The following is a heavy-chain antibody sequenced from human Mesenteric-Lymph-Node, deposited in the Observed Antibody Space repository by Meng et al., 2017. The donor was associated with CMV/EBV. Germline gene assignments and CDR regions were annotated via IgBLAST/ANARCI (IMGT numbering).Heavy chain of an antibody. Sequence: GESLKISCAASGFTFSSYAMHWVRQAPGKGLEWVAVISYDGSNKYYADSVKGRFTISRDNSKNTLYLQMNSLRAEDTAVYYCARARSPYDYVWGNLDLPVDYWGQGTLVTVSS. V-gene: IGHV3-30-3*01. CDR2: ISYDGSNK. CDR1: GFTFSSYA. D-gene: IGHD3-16*01. J-gene: IGHJ4*02. CDR3: ARARSPYDYVWGNLDLPVDY.